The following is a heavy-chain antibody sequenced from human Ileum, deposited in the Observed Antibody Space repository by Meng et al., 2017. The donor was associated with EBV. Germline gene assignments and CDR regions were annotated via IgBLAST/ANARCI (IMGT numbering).Heavy chain of an antibody. V-gene: IGHV4-61*08. Sequence: WGTRRVKPSGTLSLTCSVSGGSGGRGGNCWRWIRQPPGKGLEWIGYIYNSGSTNYNPSLKSRVTISVDTSKNQFSLKLSSVTAADTAVYYCARDGYSSGSDWGQGTLVTVSS. CDR2: IYNSGST. J-gene: IGHJ4*02. CDR3: ARDGYSSGSD. CDR1: GGSGGRGGNC. D-gene: IGHD6-19*01.